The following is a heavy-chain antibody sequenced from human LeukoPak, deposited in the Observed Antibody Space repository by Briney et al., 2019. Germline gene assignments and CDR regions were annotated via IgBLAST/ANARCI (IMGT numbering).Heavy chain of an antibody. Sequence: PGGSLRLSCAASGFTFSNYEMNWVRQAPGKGLEWVSYISSSGYTIRNADSVKGRFTISRDNAKNSLYLQINSLRAEDTALYYCVSVTTVVEDYYYMDVWGKGTTVTVSS. CDR1: GFTFSNYE. CDR2: ISSSGYTI. J-gene: IGHJ6*03. D-gene: IGHD4-23*01. V-gene: IGHV3-48*03. CDR3: VSVTTVVEDYYYMDV.